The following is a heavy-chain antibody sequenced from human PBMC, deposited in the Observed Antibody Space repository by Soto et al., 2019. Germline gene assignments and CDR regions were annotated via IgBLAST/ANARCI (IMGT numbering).Heavy chain of an antibody. CDR2: ISGSGGST. D-gene: IGHD3-3*01. Sequence: EVQLLESGGGLVQPGGSLRLSCAASGFTFSSYGMSWVRQAPGKGLEWVSTISGSGGSTYYADSVKGRFTISRDNSKNTLYLQMNSLRAEDTAVYYCAKGVRFQGHFHYWGQGTLVTVSS. CDR3: AKGVRFQGHFHY. J-gene: IGHJ4*02. V-gene: IGHV3-23*01. CDR1: GFTFSSYG.